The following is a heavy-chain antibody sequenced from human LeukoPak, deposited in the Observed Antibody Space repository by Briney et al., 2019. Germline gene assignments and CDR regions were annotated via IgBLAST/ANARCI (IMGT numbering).Heavy chain of an antibody. CDR3: AGVVVRDWFDP. CDR2: IYYSGST. CDR1: GGSISSGDYY. V-gene: IGHV4-30-4*01. Sequence: SETLSLTCTVSGGSISSGDYYWSWIRQPPGKGLEWIGYIYYSGSTYYNPSLKSRVTISVDTSKNQFSLKLSSVTAADTAVYYCAGVVVRDWFDPWGQGTLVTVSS. D-gene: IGHD3-22*01. J-gene: IGHJ5*02.